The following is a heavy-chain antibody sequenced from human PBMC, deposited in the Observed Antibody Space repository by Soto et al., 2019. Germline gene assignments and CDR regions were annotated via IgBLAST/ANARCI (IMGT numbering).Heavy chain of an antibody. CDR2: IKSLTDGGAT. CDR3: TADLPDNWFDP. V-gene: IGHV3-15*01. J-gene: IGHJ5*02. D-gene: IGHD3-22*01. Sequence: GGSLRLSCATSRFSFSNAWMNWVRQAPGRGLEWVGRIKSLTDGGATDYAAPVKGRFTITRDDSKDTLYLHMNNLKTEDTAMYFCTADLPDNWFDPWGQGTLVTVSS. CDR1: RFSFSNAW.